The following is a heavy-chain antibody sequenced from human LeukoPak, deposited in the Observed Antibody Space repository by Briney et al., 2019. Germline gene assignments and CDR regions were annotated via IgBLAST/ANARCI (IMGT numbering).Heavy chain of an antibody. Sequence: GGSLRLSCAASGFTFSSYAMSWVRQAPGKGLEWVSAVSGSGFTTHYADSVKGRFTISRDNSKNTLYVQMNSLRAEDTAVYYCAKSMTSGSSWYYYFGMDVWGQGTTVTVSS. CDR1: GFTFSSYA. J-gene: IGHJ6*02. CDR3: AKSMTSGSSWYYYFGMDV. D-gene: IGHD1-26*01. CDR2: VSGSGFTT. V-gene: IGHV3-23*01.